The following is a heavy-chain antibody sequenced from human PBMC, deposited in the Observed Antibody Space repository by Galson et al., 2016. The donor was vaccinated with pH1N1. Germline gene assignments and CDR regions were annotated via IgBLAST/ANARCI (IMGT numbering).Heavy chain of an antibody. J-gene: IGHJ2*01. CDR3: ASAGRNWYFDL. CDR1: GFNFNVYD. Sequence: SLRLSCAASGFNFNVYDMNWVRQAPGKGLEWISYIGSSGNTIYYADSVKGRFTISRDNAKHALYLQVNSLRAEDTAVYYCASAGRNWYFDLWGRGTLVAVSS. CDR2: IGSSGNTI. V-gene: IGHV3-48*03.